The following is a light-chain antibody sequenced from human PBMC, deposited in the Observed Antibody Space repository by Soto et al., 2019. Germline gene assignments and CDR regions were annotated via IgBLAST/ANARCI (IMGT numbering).Light chain of an antibody. CDR2: DVS. V-gene: IGLV2-14*01. J-gene: IGLJ2*01. Sequence: QSALTQPASVSGSPGQSITISCTGTSSDVGDYNYVSWYQQHPGKAPKLMIYDVSNRRSGVSNRFSGSKSGNTASLTVSGLQAEDEADYYCSSYTSSSTLVFGGGTKVTVL. CDR1: SSDVGDYNY. CDR3: SSYTSSSTLV.